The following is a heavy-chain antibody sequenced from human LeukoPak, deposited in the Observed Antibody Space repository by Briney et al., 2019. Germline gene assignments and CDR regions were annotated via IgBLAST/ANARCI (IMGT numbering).Heavy chain of an antibody. D-gene: IGHD6-19*01. CDR2: ISYDGSNK. V-gene: IGHV3-30-3*01. CDR3: ARDGAGYSSGWYRFFSFFDY. Sequence: PGGSLRLSCFASGFTFSSYAMHWVRQAPGKGLEWVAVISYDGSNKYYADSVKGRFTISRDNSKNTLYLQMNSLRAEDTAVYYCARDGAGYSSGWYRFFSFFDYWGQGTLVTVSS. J-gene: IGHJ4*02. CDR1: GFTFSSYA.